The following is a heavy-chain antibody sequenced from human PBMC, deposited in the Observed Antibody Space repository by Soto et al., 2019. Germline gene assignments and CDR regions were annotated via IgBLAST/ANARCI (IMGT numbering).Heavy chain of an antibody. CDR1: GDSVSSNTAA. CDR3: ARGVAGSGFDL. J-gene: IGHJ4*01. CDR2: TYYRSNWRH. D-gene: IGHD6-19*01. Sequence: PSQTLSLTCAISGDSVSSNTAAWNWIRSSPSRGLEWLGRTYYRSNWRHDYAVSVKSRITVNPGTSKNHFSLQLNSVTPDDTAVYYCARGVAGSGFDLWGHGTLVTVSS. V-gene: IGHV6-1*01.